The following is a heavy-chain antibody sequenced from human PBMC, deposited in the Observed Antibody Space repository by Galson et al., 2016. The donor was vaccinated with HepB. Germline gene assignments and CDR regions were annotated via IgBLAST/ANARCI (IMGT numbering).Heavy chain of an antibody. J-gene: IGHJ4*02. CDR1: GFTFSDYA. V-gene: IGHV3-23*01. CDR3: AQSSYDYVWGSYRFDS. CDR2: ISGNGGRT. D-gene: IGHD3-16*02. Sequence: SLRLSCAASGFTFSDYAMSWVRQAPGKGLEWVSGISGNGGRTYYADSVEGRFTISRDNSKNTVYLQMNSLRAEDTAIYYCAQSSYDYVWGSYRFDSWGQGTLVTVSS.